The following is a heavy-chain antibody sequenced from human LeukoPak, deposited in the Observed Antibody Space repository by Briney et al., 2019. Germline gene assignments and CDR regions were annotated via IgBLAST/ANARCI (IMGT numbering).Heavy chain of an antibody. V-gene: IGHV3-23*01. CDR1: GFTFSSSA. Sequence: PGGSLRLSCAASGFTFSSSAMSWVRQAPGKGLEWGSAISNNGGYTYYADSVQGRFTISRDNSKSTLCLQVNSLRAEDTAVYYCAKQLGYCSDGSCYFPYWGQGTLVTVSS. CDR3: AKQLGYCSDGSCYFPY. J-gene: IGHJ4*02. CDR2: ISNNGGYT. D-gene: IGHD2-15*01.